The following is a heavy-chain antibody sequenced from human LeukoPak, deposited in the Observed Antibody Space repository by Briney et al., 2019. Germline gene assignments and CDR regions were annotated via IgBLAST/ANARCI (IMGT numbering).Heavy chain of an antibody. CDR2: IYYSGST. V-gene: IGHV4-59*01. CDR1: GGSISSYY. D-gene: IGHD6-19*01. CDR3: ARSIAVAGAFDY. J-gene: IGHJ4*02. Sequence: PSETLSLTCTVSGGSISSYYWSWIRQPPGKGLEWIGYIYYSGSTNYNPSLKSRVTISVDTSKNQFSLKLSSVTAADTAVYYCARSIAVAGAFDYWGQGTLVTASS.